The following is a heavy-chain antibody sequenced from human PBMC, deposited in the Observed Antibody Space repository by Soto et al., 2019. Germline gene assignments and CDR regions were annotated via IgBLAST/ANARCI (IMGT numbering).Heavy chain of an antibody. D-gene: IGHD3-22*01. Sequence: SETLSLTCTVSGGSINNDYWSWIRQPPGKGLEWIGYIYYSGRTNYNPSLNSRVTISVDTSKNQFSLKLNSVTAADTAVYYCARGDYSHTSGSINWGQGPLVTVSS. CDR2: IYYSGRT. CDR3: ARGDYSHTSGSIN. CDR1: GGSINNDY. J-gene: IGHJ4*02. V-gene: IGHV4-59*01.